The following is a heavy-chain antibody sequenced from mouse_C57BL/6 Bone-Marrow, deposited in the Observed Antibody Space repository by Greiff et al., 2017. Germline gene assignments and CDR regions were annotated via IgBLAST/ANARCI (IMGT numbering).Heavy chain of an antibody. J-gene: IGHJ4*01. CDR2: IDPSDSYT. V-gene: IGHV1-69*01. Sequence: VQLQQPGAELVMPGASVKLSCKASGYTFTSYWMHWVKQRPGQGLEWIGEIDPSDSYTNYNQKFKGKSTLTVDKSSSTAYMQLSSLTSEDSAVYYCARGGFDYYAMDYWGQGTSVTVSS. CDR3: ARGGFDYYAMDY. CDR1: GYTFTSYW.